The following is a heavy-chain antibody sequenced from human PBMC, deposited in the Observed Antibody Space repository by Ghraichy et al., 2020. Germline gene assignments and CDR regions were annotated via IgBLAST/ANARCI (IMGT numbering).Heavy chain of an antibody. D-gene: IGHD3-22*01. V-gene: IGHV4-34*01. CDR3: ARMTYYYDSSGYPYYNDAFDI. Sequence: SETLSLTCAVYGGSFSGYYWSWIRQPPGKGLEWIGEINHSGSTNYNPSLKSRVTISVDTSKNQFSLKLSSVTAADTAVYYCARMTYYYDSSGYPYYNDAFDIWGQGTMVTVSS. CDR1: GGSFSGYY. J-gene: IGHJ3*02. CDR2: INHSGST.